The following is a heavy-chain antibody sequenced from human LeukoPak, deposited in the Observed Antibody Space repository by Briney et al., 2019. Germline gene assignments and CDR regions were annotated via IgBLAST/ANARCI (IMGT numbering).Heavy chain of an antibody. V-gene: IGHV4-59*08. D-gene: IGHD4-17*01. CDR2: IYYSGST. J-gene: IGHJ5*02. CDR3: ASWTTENWFDP. Sequence: SETLSLTCTVSGGSISSYYWSWIRQPPGKGLEWIGYIYYSGSTNYNPSLKSRVTISVDTSKNQFSLKLSSETAADTAVYYCASWTTENWFDPWGQGTLVTVSS. CDR1: GGSISSYY.